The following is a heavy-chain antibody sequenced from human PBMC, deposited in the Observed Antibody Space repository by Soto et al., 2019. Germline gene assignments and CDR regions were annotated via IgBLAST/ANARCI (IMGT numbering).Heavy chain of an antibody. V-gene: IGHV3-15*07. CDR2: IKSNTDGGTT. J-gene: IGHJ4*02. CDR3: TTDKAY. CDR1: GFVFSNAW. Sequence: EVQLVESGGGLVRPGGSLRLSCAASGFVFSNAWVNWVRQAPGKGLEWVGRIKSNTDGGTTDYAAPVDGRFTISRDDSKNTLYLQLNSLKIEDTGVYYCTTDKAYWGQGALVTVSA.